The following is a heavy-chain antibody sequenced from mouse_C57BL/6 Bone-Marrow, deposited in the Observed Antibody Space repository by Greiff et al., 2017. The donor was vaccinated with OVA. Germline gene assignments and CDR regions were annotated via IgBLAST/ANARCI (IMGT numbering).Heavy chain of an antibody. D-gene: IGHD2-3*01. J-gene: IGHJ1*03. Sequence: QVQLQQPGAELVKPGASVKLSCKASGYTFTSYWMQWVKQRPGQGLEWIGEIDPSDSYTNYNQKFKGKATLTVATSSSTAYMQLSSLTSEDSAVDYCARDGYYSYWYFDVWGTGTTVTVSS. CDR1: GYTFTSYW. CDR3: ARDGYYSYWYFDV. CDR2: IDPSDSYT. V-gene: IGHV1-50*01.